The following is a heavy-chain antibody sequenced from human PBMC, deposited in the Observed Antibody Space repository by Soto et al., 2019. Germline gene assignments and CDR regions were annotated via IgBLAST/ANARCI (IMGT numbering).Heavy chain of an antibody. V-gene: IGHV3-9*01. CDR1: GFTFDDYA. Sequence: VQLVESGGGLVQPGRSLRLSCAASGFTFDDYAMHWVRQAPGKGLEWVSGISWNSGSIGYADSVKGRFTISRDNAKNSLYLQMNSLRAEDTALYYCAKARQEMATTYYFDYWGQGTLVTVSS. D-gene: IGHD1-1*01. J-gene: IGHJ4*02. CDR2: ISWNSGSI. CDR3: AKARQEMATTYYFDY.